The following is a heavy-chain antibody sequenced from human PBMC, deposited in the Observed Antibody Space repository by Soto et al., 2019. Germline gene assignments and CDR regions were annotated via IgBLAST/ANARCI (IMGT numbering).Heavy chain of an antibody. CDR1: GFTFSDYW. Sequence: EVQLVESGGGLVQPGGSLRLSCAASGFTFSDYWAHWVRQAPGEGLVWLSRINSDGRSTIYADSVKGRFTISRDNAKSTLYLQMNNLRAEDTAVYYCTRAWDYWGQGTLVTVSS. CDR3: TRAWDY. CDR2: INSDGRST. V-gene: IGHV3-74*01. J-gene: IGHJ4*02.